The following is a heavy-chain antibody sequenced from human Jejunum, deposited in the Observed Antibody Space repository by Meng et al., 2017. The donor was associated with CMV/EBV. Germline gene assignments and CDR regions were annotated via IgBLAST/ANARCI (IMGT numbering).Heavy chain of an antibody. J-gene: IGHJ4*02. D-gene: IGHD3-22*01. CDR3: ARDLGPQIVVVSSPGY. CDR2: ITSSSSYI. CDR1: FTFSSYS. V-gene: IGHV3-21*01. Sequence: FTFSSYSMHWVRQAPGKGLEWVSSITSSSSYIYYADSVKGRFTISRDNAKNSLYLQMNSLRAEDTAVYYCARDLGPQIVVVSSPGYWGQGTLVTVSS.